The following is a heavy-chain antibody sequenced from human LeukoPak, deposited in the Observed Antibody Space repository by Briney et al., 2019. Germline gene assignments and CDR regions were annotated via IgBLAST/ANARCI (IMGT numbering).Heavy chain of an antibody. V-gene: IGHV3-23*01. J-gene: IGHJ6*02. CDR2: ISGSGGST. D-gene: IGHD6-19*01. CDR3: AREQVSVAGTSFYYYYGMDV. CDR1: GFTFSSYA. Sequence: PGGSLRLSCAASGFTFSSYAMSWVRQAPGKGLEWVSAISGSGGSTYYADSVKGRFTISRDNSKNTLYLQMNSLRAEDTAVYYCAREQVSVAGTSFYYYYGMDVRGQGTTVTVSS.